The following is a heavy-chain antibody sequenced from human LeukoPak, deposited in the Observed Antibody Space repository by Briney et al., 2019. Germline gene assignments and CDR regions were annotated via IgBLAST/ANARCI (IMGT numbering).Heavy chain of an antibody. Sequence: GGSLRLSCAASGFTFSDYYMSWIRQAPGKGLEWVSYISSGGNTIYYADSVKGRFTISRDNAKNSLYLQMNSLRAEDTAVYYCARESIVATISHFDYWGQGTLVTVSS. D-gene: IGHD5-12*01. V-gene: IGHV3-11*04. CDR2: ISSGGNTI. CDR3: ARESIVATISHFDY. CDR1: GFTFSDYY. J-gene: IGHJ4*02.